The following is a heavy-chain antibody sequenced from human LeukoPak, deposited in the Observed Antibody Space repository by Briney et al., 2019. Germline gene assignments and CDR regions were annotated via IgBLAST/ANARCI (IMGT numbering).Heavy chain of an antibody. CDR2: IYYSGST. CDR3: ARLGKN. J-gene: IGHJ4*02. CDR1: GFTFSSYA. V-gene: IGHV4-39*01. D-gene: IGHD1-1*01. Sequence: GSLRLSCAASGFTFSSYAMSWIRQPPGKGLEWIGSIYYSGSTYYNPSLKSRVTISVDTSKNQFSLKLSSVTAADTAVYYCARLGKNWGQGTLVTVSS.